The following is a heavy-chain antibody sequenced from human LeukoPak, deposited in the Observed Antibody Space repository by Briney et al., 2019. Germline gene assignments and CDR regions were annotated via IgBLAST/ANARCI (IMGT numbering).Heavy chain of an antibody. D-gene: IGHD1-7*01. CDR2: IHPSSGVA. V-gene: IGHV1-2*02. Sequence: ASVTVSCKASGYTFTAYYLNWVRQAPGQGLEWLGWIHPSSGVAKLPQRFQGRVTMARDTSITTAYMELSSLRSDDTAVYYCARSPPIWNYVDYFDYWGQGVLVSVSS. CDR1: GYTFTAYY. CDR3: ARSPPIWNYVDYFDY. J-gene: IGHJ4*02.